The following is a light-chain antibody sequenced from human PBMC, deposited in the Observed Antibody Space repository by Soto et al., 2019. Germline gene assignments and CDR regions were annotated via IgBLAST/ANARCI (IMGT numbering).Light chain of an antibody. CDR2: DAS. V-gene: IGKV1-5*01. Sequence: DIQMTQSPSTLSASVGDRVTITCRASQSISSWLAWYQQKPGKDPKLLIYDASSLESGVPSTFSGSGSGTEFTLTISSMQPDDFSSYSCKQYNSYWETFGQGTKVEIK. J-gene: IGKJ1*01. CDR1: QSISSW. CDR3: KQYNSYWET.